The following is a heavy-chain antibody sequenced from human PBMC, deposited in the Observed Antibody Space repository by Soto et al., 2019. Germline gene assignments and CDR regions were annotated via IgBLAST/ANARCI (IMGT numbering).Heavy chain of an antibody. D-gene: IGHD2-15*01. CDR3: ARDGGGYCSGGSCYLFDY. J-gene: IGHJ4*02. Sequence: ESGGGVVQPGRSLRLSCAASGFTFSSYGMHWVRQAPGKGLEWVAVIWYDGSNKYYADSVKGRFTISRDNSKNTLYLQMNSLRAEDTAVYYCARDGGGYCSGGSCYLFDYWGQGTLVTVSS. V-gene: IGHV3-33*01. CDR2: IWYDGSNK. CDR1: GFTFSSYG.